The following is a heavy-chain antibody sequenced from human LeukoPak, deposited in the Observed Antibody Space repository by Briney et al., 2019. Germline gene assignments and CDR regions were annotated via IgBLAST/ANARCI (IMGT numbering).Heavy chain of an antibody. CDR2: IYHSGST. V-gene: IGHV4-38-2*02. CDR1: GYSISSGYY. Sequence: PSETLSLTCTVSGYSISSGYYWGWIRQPPGKGLEWIGSIYHSGSTYYNPSLKSRVTISVDTSKNQFSLKLSSVTAADTAVYYCARVTYYYDSSGYRLDYWGQGTLVTVSS. J-gene: IGHJ4*02. CDR3: ARVTYYYDSSGYRLDY. D-gene: IGHD3-22*01.